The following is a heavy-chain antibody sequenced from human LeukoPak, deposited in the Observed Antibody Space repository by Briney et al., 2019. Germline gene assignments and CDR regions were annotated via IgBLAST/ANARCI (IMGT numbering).Heavy chain of an antibody. V-gene: IGHV3-23*01. CDR3: AKRAVAEYYFDY. CDR2: VSGGST. CDR1: GFTFSSYV. Sequence: GGSLRLSCAASGFTFSSYVMTWVRQAPGKGLEWVSVVSGGSTFYADSVKGRFTISRDNSKNTLYLQMNSLRAEDTAVYYCAKRAVAEYYFDYWGQGTLVTVSS. D-gene: IGHD6-19*01. J-gene: IGHJ4*02.